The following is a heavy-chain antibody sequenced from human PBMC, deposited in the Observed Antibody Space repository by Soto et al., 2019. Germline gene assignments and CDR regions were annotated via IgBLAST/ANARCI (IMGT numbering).Heavy chain of an antibody. Sequence: QVQLVQSGAEVKKPGSSVKVSCKASGGTFSSYAISWVRQAPGQGLEWMGGIIPIFGTANYAQKFQGRVTITTDESTSTDYMELSSLRSEDTAVYYCARAGQTHGFGELIPLNYWGQGTLVTVSS. D-gene: IGHD3-10*01. V-gene: IGHV1-69*01. CDR3: ARAGQTHGFGELIPLNY. J-gene: IGHJ4*02. CDR1: GGTFSSYA. CDR2: IIPIFGTA.